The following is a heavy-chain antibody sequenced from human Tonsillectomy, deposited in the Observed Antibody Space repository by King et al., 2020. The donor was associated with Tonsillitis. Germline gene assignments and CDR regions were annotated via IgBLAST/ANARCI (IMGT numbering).Heavy chain of an antibody. J-gene: IGHJ5*02. CDR1: GGSFSGYY. CDR2: INHSGST. V-gene: IGHV4-34*01. CDR3: ARYFGSYELDP. Sequence: VQLQQWGAGLLKPSETLSLTCAVYGGSFSGYYWSWIRQPPGKGLEWIGEINHSGSTNYNPSLKSRVTISVDTYKNQLALKLSSVTAADTAVYYCARYFGSYELDPWGQGTLVTVSS. D-gene: IGHD2-21*01.